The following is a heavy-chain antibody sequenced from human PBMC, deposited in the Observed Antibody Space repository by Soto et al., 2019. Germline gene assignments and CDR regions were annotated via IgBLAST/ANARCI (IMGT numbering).Heavy chain of an antibody. CDR3: TRHERSRSGSYHAKGMDV. D-gene: IGHD1-26*01. Sequence: PGGSLRLSCAASGFTFSGSAMHWVRQASGKGLEWVGRIRSKANSYATAYAASVKGRFTISRDDSKNTAYLQMNSLKTEDTAVYYCTRHERSRSGSYHAKGMDVWGQGTTVTVSS. V-gene: IGHV3-73*01. CDR1: GFTFSGSA. J-gene: IGHJ6*02. CDR2: IRSKANSYAT.